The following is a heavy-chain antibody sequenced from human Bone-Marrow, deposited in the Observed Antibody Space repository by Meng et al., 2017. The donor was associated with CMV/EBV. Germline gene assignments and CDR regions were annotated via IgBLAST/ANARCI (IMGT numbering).Heavy chain of an antibody. J-gene: IGHJ3*02. CDR3: ARTFSYYDRPDAFDI. CDR2: INPNSGGT. D-gene: IGHD3-22*01. Sequence: QVQRVQSGAEVKKPGAPVKVSCKASGYTFTGYYMHWVRQAPGQGLEWMGWINPNSGGTNYAQKFQGRVTMTRDTSISTAYMELSRLRSDDTAVYYCARTFSYYDRPDAFDIWGQGTMVTVSS. CDR1: GYTFTGYY. V-gene: IGHV1-2*02.